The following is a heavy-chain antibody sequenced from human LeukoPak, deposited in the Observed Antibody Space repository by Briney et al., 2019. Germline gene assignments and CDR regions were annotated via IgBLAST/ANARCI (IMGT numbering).Heavy chain of an antibody. Sequence: PGGSPRLSCAASGFTLSSYSMKWVRQAPGKGREWVLYIISSSSTIYNGDSVKGRFTISRDNAKNSLYLQMNSLRAEDTAVYYCARDRRRFWEWLLYDYWGEGTLVTVSS. V-gene: IGHV3-48*01. CDR2: IISSSSTI. D-gene: IGHD3-3*01. CDR1: GFTLSSYS. CDR3: ARDRRRFWEWLLYDY. J-gene: IGHJ4*02.